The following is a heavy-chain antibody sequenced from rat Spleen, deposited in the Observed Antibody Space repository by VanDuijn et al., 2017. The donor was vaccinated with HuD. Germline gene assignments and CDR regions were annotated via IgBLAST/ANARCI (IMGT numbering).Heavy chain of an antibody. Sequence: EVQLVESGGGLVQPGRSMKLSCAVSGITFSHCDMAWVRQTPKKGLEWVATISYDGRTTNHRDSVKGRFTISRDNAKSTLDLQMDSLRSEDTATYYCTRHDNMGTANWFAYWGQGTLVTVSS. CDR1: GITFSHCD. CDR2: ISYDGRTT. J-gene: IGHJ3*01. D-gene: IGHD1-5*01. CDR3: TRHDNMGTANWFAY. V-gene: IGHV5-7*01.